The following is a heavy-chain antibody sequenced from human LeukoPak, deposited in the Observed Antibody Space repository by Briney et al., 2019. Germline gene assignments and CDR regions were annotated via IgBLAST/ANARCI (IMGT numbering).Heavy chain of an antibody. V-gene: IGHV1-18*01. CDR1: GYTFTSYG. CDR2: ISAYNGNT. J-gene: IGHJ4*02. Sequence: ASVKVSRKASGYTFTSYGISWVRQAPGQGLEWVGWISAYNGNTNYAQKLQGRVTMTTDTSTSTAYMELRSLRSDDAAVYYCARPALNRCAEGLYDYWGQGTLVTVSS. CDR3: ARPALNRCAEGLYDY. D-gene: IGHD2-15*01.